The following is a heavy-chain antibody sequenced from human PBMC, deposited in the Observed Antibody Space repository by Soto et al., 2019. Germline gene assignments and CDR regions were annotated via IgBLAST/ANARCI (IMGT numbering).Heavy chain of an antibody. D-gene: IGHD2-15*01. CDR3: ARGGCSGGSCYSAGYYYYYGMDV. V-gene: IGHV3-33*01. CDR2: IWYDGSNK. Sequence: PGGSLRLSCAASGFTFSSYGMHWVRQAPGKGLEWVAVIWYDGSNKYYADSVKGRFTISRDNSKNTLYLQMNSLRAEDTAVYYCARGGCSGGSCYSAGYYYYYGMDVWGQGTTVTVSS. J-gene: IGHJ6*02. CDR1: GFTFSSYG.